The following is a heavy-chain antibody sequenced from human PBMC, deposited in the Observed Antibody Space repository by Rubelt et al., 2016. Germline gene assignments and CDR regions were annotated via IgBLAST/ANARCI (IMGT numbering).Heavy chain of an antibody. CDR2: ISGSGGST. Sequence: VLPGGSLRLSCAASGFTFSSYAMSWVRQAPGKGLEWVSVISGSGGSTYYADSVKGRFTISSDNSQNSLDLQMNSLRDEDTAVYYCARDLNWAFDYWGQGTQVTVSS. D-gene: IGHD3/OR15-3a*01. V-gene: IGHV3-23*01. CDR1: GFTFSSYA. CDR3: ARDLNWAFDY. J-gene: IGHJ4*02.